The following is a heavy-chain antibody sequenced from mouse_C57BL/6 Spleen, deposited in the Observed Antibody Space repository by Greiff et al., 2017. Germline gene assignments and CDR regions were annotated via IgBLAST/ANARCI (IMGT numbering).Heavy chain of an antibody. CDR2: INPSTGGT. J-gene: IGHJ4*01. CDR3: ARGDYYGSSGLYAMDY. D-gene: IGHD1-1*01. V-gene: IGHV1-42*01. CDR1: GYSFTGYY. Sequence: VQLQQSGPELVKPGASVKISCKASGYSFTGYYMNWVKQSPEKSLEWIGEINPSTGGTTYNQKFKAKATLTVDKSSSTAYMQLKSLTSEDSAVYYSARGDYYGSSGLYAMDYWGQGASVTVAS.